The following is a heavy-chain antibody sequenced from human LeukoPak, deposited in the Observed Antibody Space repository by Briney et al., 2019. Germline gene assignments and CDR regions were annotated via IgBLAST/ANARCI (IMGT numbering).Heavy chain of an antibody. D-gene: IGHD3-9*01. CDR1: GGTFSSYA. CDR2: IIPILGIA. J-gene: IGHJ4*02. Sequence: SVKVSCKASGGTFSSYAISWVRQVPGQGLEWMGRIIPILGIANYAQKFQGRVTITADKSTSTAYMELSSLRSEDTAVYYCARAGAVYYDILTGYYGTDYWGQGTLVTVSS. V-gene: IGHV1-69*04. CDR3: ARAGAVYYDILTGYYGTDY.